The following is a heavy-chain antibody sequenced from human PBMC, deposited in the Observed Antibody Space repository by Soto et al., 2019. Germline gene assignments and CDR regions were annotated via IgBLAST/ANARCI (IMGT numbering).Heavy chain of an antibody. V-gene: IGHV4-39*01. Sequence: SETLSLTCTVSGGSISSSSYYWGWIRQPPGKGLEWIGSIYYSGSTYYNPSLKGRVTISVDTSKNQFSLKLSSVTAADTAVYYCARGFWDYGDYVGNNNDAFDIWGQGTMVTVSS. J-gene: IGHJ3*02. D-gene: IGHD4-17*01. CDR2: IYYSGST. CDR3: ARGFWDYGDYVGNNNDAFDI. CDR1: GGSISSSSYY.